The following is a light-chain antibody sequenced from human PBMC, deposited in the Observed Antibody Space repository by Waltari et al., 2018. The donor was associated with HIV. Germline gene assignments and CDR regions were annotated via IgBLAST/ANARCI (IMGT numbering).Light chain of an antibody. CDR1: SGSIARHY. J-gene: IGLJ3*02. CDR2: EDN. Sequence: NFMLTQPHSVSESPGKTVTISCTGSSGSIARHYVQWYQQRPGSAPTTVIYEDNQSPSGVPDRFSGSIDSSSNSASLTISGLKTEDEADYYCQSYDSSTWVFGGGTKLTVL. CDR3: QSYDSSTWV. V-gene: IGLV6-57*02.